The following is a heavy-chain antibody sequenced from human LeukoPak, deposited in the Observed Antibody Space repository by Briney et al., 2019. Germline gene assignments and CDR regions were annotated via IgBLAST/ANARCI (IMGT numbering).Heavy chain of an antibody. CDR2: IIGSRRHK. V-gene: IGHV3-21*01. Sequence: PGPSPSLSWAPAGSSFSSYTMNWVRQAPRKGLGWVSSIIGSRRHKYYADSVKGRLTISRDNAKNSLYLQMNSLRAEYTAVYYCARTANFAAGYYIDYWGQGTLVTVSS. CDR3: ARTANFAAGYYIDY. D-gene: IGHD6-13*01. J-gene: IGHJ4*02. CDR1: GSSFSSYT.